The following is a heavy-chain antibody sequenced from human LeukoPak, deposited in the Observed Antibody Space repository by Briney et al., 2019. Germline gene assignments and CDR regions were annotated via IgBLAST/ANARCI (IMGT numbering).Heavy chain of an antibody. V-gene: IGHV4-59*01. CDR2: IYYSGST. J-gene: IGHJ5*02. CDR1: GGSISSYY. Sequence: PSETLSLTCTVSGGSISSYYWSWIRQPPGKGREWSGYIYYSGSTNYNPSLKSRVTISVDTSKNQFSLKLSSVTAADTAVYYCARDVLWFGNNWFDPWGQGTLVTVSS. D-gene: IGHD3-10*01. CDR3: ARDVLWFGNNWFDP.